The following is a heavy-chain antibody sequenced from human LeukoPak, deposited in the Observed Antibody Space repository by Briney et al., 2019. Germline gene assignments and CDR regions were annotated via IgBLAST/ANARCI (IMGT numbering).Heavy chain of an antibody. CDR3: ARDGRLTIFVRGIITEGSPPKN. Sequence: GASVKVSCKASGYTFTDSYMHWVRQAPGQGLEWMGWINPKTGGTNYAQRFQGRVTMKRDTSIRTAYMETNSLRSADTAVDYCARDGRLTIFVRGIITEGSPPKNWGQGTLVTVSS. CDR1: GYTFTDSY. J-gene: IGHJ4*02. CDR2: INPKTGGT. V-gene: IGHV1-2*02. D-gene: IGHD3-10*01.